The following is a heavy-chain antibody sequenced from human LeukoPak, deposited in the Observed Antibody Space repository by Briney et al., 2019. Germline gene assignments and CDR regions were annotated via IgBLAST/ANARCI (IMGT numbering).Heavy chain of an antibody. Sequence: PSETLSLTCTVSGGSISSTTYSWGWIRQPPGKGLEWIGSIYYSGSTYYNPSLESRVTMSIDTSKNQFSLKLSSVTAADTAVYYCARVLWEWDYWGQGTLVTVSS. D-gene: IGHD3-3*01. CDR2: IYYSGST. CDR3: ARVLWEWDY. J-gene: IGHJ4*02. V-gene: IGHV4-39*07. CDR1: GGSISSTTYS.